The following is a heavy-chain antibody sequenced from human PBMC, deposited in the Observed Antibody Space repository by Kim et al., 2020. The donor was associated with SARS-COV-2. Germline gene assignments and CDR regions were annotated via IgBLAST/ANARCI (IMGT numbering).Heavy chain of an antibody. V-gene: IGHV1-2*04. D-gene: IGHD2-15*01. CDR1: GYTFTGYY. CDR3: ARDGGPYCSGGSCYSGLDP. CDR2: INPNSGGT. J-gene: IGHJ5*02. Sequence: ASVKVSCKASGYTFTGYYMHWVRQAPGQGLEWMGWINPNSGGTNYAQKFQGWVTMTRDTSISTAYMELSRLRSDDTAVYYCARDGGPYCSGGSCYSGLDPWGQGTLVTVSS.